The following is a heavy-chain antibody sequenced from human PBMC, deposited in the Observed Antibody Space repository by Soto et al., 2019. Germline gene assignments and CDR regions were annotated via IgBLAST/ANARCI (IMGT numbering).Heavy chain of an antibody. Sequence: QVQLVQSGAEVKKPGSSVKVSCKASGGTFSSYAISWVRQAPGQGLEWMGGIFPIFGTANYAQKFQGRVKITEDESTSPADMELSSLRSEDTAVYYCASRKGEGGAGRYYKQELWGQGTLVPVSS. V-gene: IGHV1-69*01. J-gene: IGHJ4*02. D-gene: IGHD3-10*01. CDR1: GGTFSSYA. CDR3: ASRKGEGGAGRYYKQEL. CDR2: IFPIFGTA.